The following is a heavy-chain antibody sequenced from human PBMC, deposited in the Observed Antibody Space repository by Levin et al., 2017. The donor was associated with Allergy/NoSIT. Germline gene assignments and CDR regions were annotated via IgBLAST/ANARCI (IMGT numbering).Heavy chain of an antibody. CDR1: GFTVSTYG. Sequence: GESLKISCAASGFTVSTYGMHWVRQAPGKGLEWVALISYDGRNEDYADSVKGRFTISRDIPRNTVYLQMNSLRPEDTAVYYCAKDMHFDWGLDPWGQGTLVTVSS. CDR2: ISYDGRNE. D-gene: IGHD3-9*01. J-gene: IGHJ5*02. CDR3: AKDMHFDWGLDP. V-gene: IGHV3-30*18.